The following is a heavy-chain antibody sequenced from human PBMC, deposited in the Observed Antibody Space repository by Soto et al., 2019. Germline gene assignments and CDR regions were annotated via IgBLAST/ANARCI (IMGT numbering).Heavy chain of an antibody. V-gene: IGHV3-23*01. CDR1: GLTFSSYA. CDR2: LSGSGGST. J-gene: IGHJ3*02. D-gene: IGHD6-6*01. CDR3: ARGRAAHPI. Sequence: EVQLLESGGGLVQPGGSLRLSCAASGLTFSSYAMSWVRQAPGKGLEWVSALSGSGGSTYYADSVKGRFTISSDKHKHQLYLQMNSLRAEDTAVYYCARGRAAHPIWGQGTMVTVSS.